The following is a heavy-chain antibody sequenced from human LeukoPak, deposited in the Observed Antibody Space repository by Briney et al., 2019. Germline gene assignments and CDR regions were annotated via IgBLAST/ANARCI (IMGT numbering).Heavy chain of an antibody. D-gene: IGHD2-8*01. V-gene: IGHV4-34*01. J-gene: IGHJ1*01. Sequence: KPSETLSLTCAVYGGSFSGYYWSWIRQPPGKGLEWIGSIYSGSTYSNPSLKSRVIISVDTSKNQFSLKLSSVTAADTAVYYCARHVWDIGFQQWGQGTLVTVSS. CDR3: ARHVWDIGFQQ. CDR1: GGSFSGYY. CDR2: IYSGST.